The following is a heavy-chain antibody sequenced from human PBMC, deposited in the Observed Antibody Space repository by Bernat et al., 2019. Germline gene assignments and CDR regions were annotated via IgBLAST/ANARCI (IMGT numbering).Heavy chain of an antibody. J-gene: IGHJ3*02. Sequence: QVQLVESGGGVVQPGRSLRLSCVASGFTFSSYGMHWVRQAPGKGLEWVAVIWYDGSNKYYADSVKGRFTISRDNSKNTLYLQMNSLRAEDTAVYYCARGGSSSWYDAFDIWGQGTMVTVSS. V-gene: IGHV3-33*01. CDR2: IWYDGSNK. D-gene: IGHD6-13*01. CDR1: GFTFSSYG. CDR3: ARGGSSSWYDAFDI.